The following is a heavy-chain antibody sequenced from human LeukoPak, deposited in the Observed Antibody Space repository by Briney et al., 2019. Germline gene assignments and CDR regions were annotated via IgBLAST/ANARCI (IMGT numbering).Heavy chain of an antibody. J-gene: IGHJ4*02. CDR3: TSSGSYDAQLDY. Sequence: ASVKVSCKASGYTFTNYYIHWVRQAPGQGLEWTGIINPSGGSTSYAQKFQGRVTITADESTSTAYMELSSLRSEDTAVYYCTSSGSYDAQLDYWGQGTLVTVSS. D-gene: IGHD1-26*01. CDR2: INPSGGST. CDR1: GYTFTNYY. V-gene: IGHV1-46*03.